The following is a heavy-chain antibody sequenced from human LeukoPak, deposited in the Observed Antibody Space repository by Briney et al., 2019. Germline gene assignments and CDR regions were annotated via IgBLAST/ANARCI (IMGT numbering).Heavy chain of an antibody. V-gene: IGHV1-18*01. CDR2: ISPYNGNT. CDR3: ARPQHPFWSGYPSPFDY. Sequence: ASVKVSCKASGYTFINYGISWVRQAPGQGLEWMGWISPYNGNTNYAQKLQGRVTMTTDTSTTTAYMELRSLRSDDTAVYYCARPQHPFWSGYPSPFDYWGQGILVTVSS. D-gene: IGHD3-3*01. J-gene: IGHJ4*02. CDR1: GYTFINYG.